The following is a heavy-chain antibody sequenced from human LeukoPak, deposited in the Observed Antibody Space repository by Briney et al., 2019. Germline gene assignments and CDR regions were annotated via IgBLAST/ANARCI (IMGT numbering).Heavy chain of an antibody. Sequence: ASVKVSCKASGYTYTSYDINRVRQATGQGLEWMGWMNPNSGNTGYAQKFQGRVTMTRNTSISTAYMELSSLRSEDTAVYYCARVLRYYDSSGYYYWGQGTLVTVSS. D-gene: IGHD3-22*01. J-gene: IGHJ4*02. CDR3: ARVLRYYDSSGYYY. V-gene: IGHV1-8*01. CDR1: GYTYTSYD. CDR2: MNPNSGNT.